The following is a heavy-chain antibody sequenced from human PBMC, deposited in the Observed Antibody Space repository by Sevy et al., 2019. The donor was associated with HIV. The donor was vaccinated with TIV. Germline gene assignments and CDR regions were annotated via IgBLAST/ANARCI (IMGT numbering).Heavy chain of an antibody. Sequence: GGSLRLSCAASGFTFSSYGMHWVRRAPGKGLEWGAIIWNDGSNKKYADSVKGRFSISRDNSKNTLYLQMNSLRAEDTAVYYCAREGIAVAGIGYYFDYWGQGTLVTVSS. CDR2: IWNDGSNK. CDR1: GFTFSSYG. D-gene: IGHD6-19*01. CDR3: AREGIAVAGIGYYFDY. J-gene: IGHJ4*02. V-gene: IGHV3-33*01.